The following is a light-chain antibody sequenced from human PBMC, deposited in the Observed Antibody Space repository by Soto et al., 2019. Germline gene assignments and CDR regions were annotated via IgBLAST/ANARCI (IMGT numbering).Light chain of an antibody. Sequence: QSALTQPPSASGSPGQSVTISCTGTSSDVGGYNYVSWYQQHPGKAHKLMIYEVSKRPSGVPDRFSGSKSGNTASLTVSGLQAEDEADYYCSSYAGSKNLGFGNGTKVTVL. CDR3: SSYAGSKNLG. CDR2: EVS. J-gene: IGLJ1*01. CDR1: SSDVGGYNY. V-gene: IGLV2-8*01.